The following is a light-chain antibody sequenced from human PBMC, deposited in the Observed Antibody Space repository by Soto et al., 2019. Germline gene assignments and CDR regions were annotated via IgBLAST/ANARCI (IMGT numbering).Light chain of an antibody. V-gene: IGKV1-9*01. CDR2: AAS. J-gene: IGKJ5*01. CDR1: QGISSY. CDR3: QQLNSYPIT. Sequence: IQLTQSPSSLSASVGDRVTITCRASQGISSYLAWYQQKPGKAPKLLIYAASTLQSGVPSRFSGSGSGTDFTRTISSLQHEDFAPYYCQQLNSYPITFGQGKRLEIK.